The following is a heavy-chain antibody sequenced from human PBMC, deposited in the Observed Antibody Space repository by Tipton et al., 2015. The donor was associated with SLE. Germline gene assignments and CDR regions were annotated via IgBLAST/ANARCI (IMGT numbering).Heavy chain of an antibody. Sequence: SLRLSCAASGFTFSSYSMNWVRQAPGKGLEWVSSISSSSSYIYYADSVKGRFTISRDNAKNSLYLQMNSLRAEDTALYYCSGSIYDFWSGYWGDAFDIWGQGTMVTVSS. CDR2: ISSSSSYI. CDR3: SGSIYDFWSGYWGDAFDI. V-gene: IGHV3-21*04. CDR1: GFTFSSYS. J-gene: IGHJ3*02. D-gene: IGHD3-3*01.